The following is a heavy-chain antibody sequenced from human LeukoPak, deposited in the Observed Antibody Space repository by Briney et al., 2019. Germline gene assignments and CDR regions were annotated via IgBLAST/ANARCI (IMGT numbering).Heavy chain of an antibody. Sequence: GGSLRLSCAASGFSVSGNYTTWVRQAPGKGLEWVSVIYSGGSTYYADSVKGRFTISRDKSKNTVDLQMNSLRADDTAVYYCAKTPWYSSGWSIDYWGQGTLVTVSS. J-gene: IGHJ4*02. CDR2: IYSGGST. CDR3: AKTPWYSSGWSIDY. D-gene: IGHD6-13*01. V-gene: IGHV3-53*01. CDR1: GFSVSGNY.